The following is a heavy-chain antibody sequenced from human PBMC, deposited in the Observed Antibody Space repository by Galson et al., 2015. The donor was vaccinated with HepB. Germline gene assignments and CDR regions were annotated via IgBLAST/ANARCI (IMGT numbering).Heavy chain of an antibody. CDR2: ISSSSSYI. CDR3: ARDRPVTTGGGMDV. J-gene: IGHJ6*02. Sequence: SLRLSCAASGFTFSSYSMNWVRQAPGKGLEWVSSISSSSSYIYYADSVKGRFTISRDNAKNSLYLQMNSLRAEDTAVYYCARDRPVTTGGGMDVWGQGTTVTVSS. CDR1: GFTFSSYS. V-gene: IGHV3-21*01. D-gene: IGHD4-17*01.